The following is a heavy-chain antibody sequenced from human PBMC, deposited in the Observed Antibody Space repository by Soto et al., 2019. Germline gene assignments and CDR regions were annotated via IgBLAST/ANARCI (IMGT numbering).Heavy chain of an antibody. V-gene: IGHV1-2*02. Sequence: QAQLVQSGAEVKKPGASVKVSCKASGYTLSDYYMQWVRQAPGQGLEWMGWFNPNSGDTNYAQKFQGRVTMTRDTTIATAYMELSSLQSDDTAVYYCAREGEGIAATGAGNDAFDIWGQGTMVTVSS. J-gene: IGHJ3*02. CDR3: AREGEGIAATGAGNDAFDI. CDR1: GYTLSDYY. CDR2: FNPNSGDT. D-gene: IGHD6-13*01.